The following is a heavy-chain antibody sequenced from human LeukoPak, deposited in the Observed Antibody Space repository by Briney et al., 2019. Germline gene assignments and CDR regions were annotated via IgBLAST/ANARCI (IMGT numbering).Heavy chain of an antibody. CDR2: ITGNALNT. V-gene: IGHV3-23*01. CDR3: AKLQDFYDNCGYSYFDN. Sequence: SGGSLRLSCAASGFTFSNYAMSWVRQAPGKGLEWVSSITGNALNTYQADFIKGRFTISRDDSKNTLYLHLSSLRVEDTAVYYCAKLQDFYDNCGYSYFDNCGQGTLVTVSS. J-gene: IGHJ4*02. CDR1: GFTFSNYA. D-gene: IGHD3-22*01.